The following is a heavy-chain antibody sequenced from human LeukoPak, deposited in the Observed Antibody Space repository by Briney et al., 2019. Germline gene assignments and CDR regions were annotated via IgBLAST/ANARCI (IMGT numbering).Heavy chain of an antibody. Sequence: GASVKVSCKASGYTFTSYGISWVRQAPGQGLEWMGWISAYNGNTNYAQKLQGRVTMTTDTSTSTAYMELRSLRSDDTAVYYCARDYGGYVPQHPDYWGQGTLVTVSS. D-gene: IGHD4-17*01. CDR2: ISAYNGNT. V-gene: IGHV1-18*01. CDR3: ARDYGGYVPQHPDY. J-gene: IGHJ4*02. CDR1: GYTFTSYG.